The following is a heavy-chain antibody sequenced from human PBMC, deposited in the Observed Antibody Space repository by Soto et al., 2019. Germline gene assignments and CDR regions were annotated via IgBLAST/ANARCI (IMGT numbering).Heavy chain of an antibody. CDR1: GGSISSYY. CDR2: IYYSGST. CDR3: ARDNIGSSWLSHDAFEI. D-gene: IGHD6-13*01. V-gene: IGHV4-59*06. J-gene: IGHJ3*02. Sequence: SETLSLTCTVSGGSISSYYWTWIRQPPGKGLEWIGYIYYSGSTYYNPSLKSRVTISVDTSKNQFSLKLSSVTAADTAVYYCARDNIGSSWLSHDAFEIWGQGTMVTVSS.